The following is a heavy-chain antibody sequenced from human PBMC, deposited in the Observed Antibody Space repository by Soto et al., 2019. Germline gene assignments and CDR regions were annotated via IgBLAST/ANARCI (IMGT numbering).Heavy chain of an antibody. J-gene: IGHJ4*02. D-gene: IGHD2-15*01. V-gene: IGHV3-7*03. Sequence: EVQLVESGGGLVQPGGSLTLSCAASGFTFSGYWMSWVRQAPGKGLEWVANIKPDGGDRYYVDSVKGRFTISRDNAKNSLYLQMNSLRDEDTAVYFCARVRCSGGSCFYDYWGQGTLVTVSS. CDR3: ARVRCSGGSCFYDY. CDR1: GFTFSGYW. CDR2: IKPDGGDR.